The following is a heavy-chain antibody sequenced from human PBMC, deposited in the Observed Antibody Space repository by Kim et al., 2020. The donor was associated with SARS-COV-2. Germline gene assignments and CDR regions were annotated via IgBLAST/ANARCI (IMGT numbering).Heavy chain of an antibody. CDR3: ARHAGYSGSYEGEFDY. J-gene: IGHJ4*02. V-gene: IGHV4-59*08. D-gene: IGHD1-26*01. Sequence: SLKSRVTISVDTSKNQFSLKLSSVTAADTAVYYCARHAGYSGSYEGEFDYWGQGTLVTVSS.